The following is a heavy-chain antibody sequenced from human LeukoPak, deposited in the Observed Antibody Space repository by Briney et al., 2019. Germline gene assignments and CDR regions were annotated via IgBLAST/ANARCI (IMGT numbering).Heavy chain of an antibody. Sequence: AGSLTLSCTASGITFRSYAMSWVRHAPAPGLELVSTISGSGGSTYYADSMKGRFTISRDNSKNTVYLQMNSLRAEDSAVYYCAKGVTGTNDWDFDYWGQGTLVTVSS. CDR3: AKGVTGTNDWDFDY. CDR1: GITFRSYA. CDR2: ISGSGGST. D-gene: IGHD1-1*01. V-gene: IGHV3-23*01. J-gene: IGHJ4*02.